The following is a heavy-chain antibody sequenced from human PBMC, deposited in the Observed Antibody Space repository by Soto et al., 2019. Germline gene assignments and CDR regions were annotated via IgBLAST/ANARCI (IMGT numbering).Heavy chain of an antibody. CDR2: TYYRSKWYN. Sequence: SQTLSLTCAISGDSVSSNSAAWNWIRQSPSRGLEWLGRTYYRSKWYNDYAVSVKSRITINPDTSKNQFSLQLNSVTPEDTAVYYCARPSRRITIFGVVIIPFDYWGQGTLVTV. D-gene: IGHD3-3*01. CDR1: GDSVSSNSAA. J-gene: IGHJ4*02. V-gene: IGHV6-1*01. CDR3: ARPSRRITIFGVVIIPFDY.